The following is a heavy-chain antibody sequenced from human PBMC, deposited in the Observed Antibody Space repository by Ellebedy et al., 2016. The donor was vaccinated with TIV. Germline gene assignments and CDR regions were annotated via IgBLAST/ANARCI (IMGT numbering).Heavy chain of an antibody. Sequence: SETLSLTCTVSGGSISSYYWSWIRQPPGKGLEWIGYIYYTGSTNYNPSLKSRVTISVDTSKNQFSLKLRSVTAADTAVYYCASCPKGYYYDSSGYYFTQWGQGTLVTVSS. V-gene: IGHV4-59*01. D-gene: IGHD3-22*01. CDR1: GGSISSYY. J-gene: IGHJ4*02. CDR2: IYYTGST. CDR3: ASCPKGYYYDSSGYYFTQ.